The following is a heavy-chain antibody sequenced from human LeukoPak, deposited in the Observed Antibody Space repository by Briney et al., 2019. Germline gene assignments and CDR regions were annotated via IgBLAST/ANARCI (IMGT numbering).Heavy chain of an antibody. CDR1: GGSINSYY. CDR2: IYYSGST. D-gene: IGHD6-13*01. Sequence: RTSETLSLTCTVSGGSINSYYWSWIRQPPGKGLEWIGYIYYSGSTNYKPSLKSRVTISVDTSKNQFSLRLSSVTAADTAVYYCARVTGYMTEDYFDYWGQGTLITVSS. V-gene: IGHV4-59*01. CDR3: ARVTGYMTEDYFDY. J-gene: IGHJ4*02.